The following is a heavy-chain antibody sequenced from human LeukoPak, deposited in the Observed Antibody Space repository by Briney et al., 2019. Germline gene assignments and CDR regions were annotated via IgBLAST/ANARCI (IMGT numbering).Heavy chain of an antibody. J-gene: IGHJ3*02. V-gene: IGHV5-51*01. CDR1: GYTLSTYW. Sequence: GESLKISCKGSGYTLSTYWIGWVRQMPEKGLEWMGIIYPGDSDTRYSPSFQGQVTISADKSISTAYLQWSSLKASDTAMYYCASTFYCGGDCYRAFDIWGQGTMVTVSS. D-gene: IGHD2-21*02. CDR3: ASTFYCGGDCYRAFDI. CDR2: IYPGDSDT.